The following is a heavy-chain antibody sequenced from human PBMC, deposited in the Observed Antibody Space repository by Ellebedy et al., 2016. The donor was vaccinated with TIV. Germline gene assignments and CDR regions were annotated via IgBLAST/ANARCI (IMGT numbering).Heavy chain of an antibody. CDR1: EFTFSTYN. D-gene: IGHD3-16*01. CDR3: ARVGGDSWSFDL. Sequence: PGGSLRLSCAASEFTFSTYNFNWVRQAPGKGLEWVSSISSGATYIYYADSVKGRLTISRDNAKNSLYLQMNSLRAEDTAMYYCARVGGDSWSFDLWGRGTLVTVSS. J-gene: IGHJ2*01. CDR2: ISSGATYI. V-gene: IGHV3-21*01.